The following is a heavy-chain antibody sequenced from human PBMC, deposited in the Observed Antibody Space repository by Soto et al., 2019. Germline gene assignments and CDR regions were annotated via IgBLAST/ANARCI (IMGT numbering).Heavy chain of an antibody. D-gene: IGHD3-10*01. CDR1: GFTFSSYG. J-gene: IGHJ4*02. CDR3: AKDASVLLWFGVFIDY. CDR2: ISYDGSNK. Sequence: PGGSLRLSCAASGFTFSSYGMHWVRQAPGKGLEWVAVISYDGSNKYYADSVKGRFTISRDNSKNTLYLQMNSLRAEDTAVYYCAKDASVLLWFGVFIDYWGQGTLVTVSS. V-gene: IGHV3-30*18.